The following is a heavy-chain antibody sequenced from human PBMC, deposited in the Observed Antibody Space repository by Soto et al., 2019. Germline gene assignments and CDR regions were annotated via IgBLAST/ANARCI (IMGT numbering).Heavy chain of an antibody. Sequence: GGSLRLSCAASGFTFSSYAMSWVRQAPGKGLEWVSAISGSGGSTYYADSVKGRFTISRDNSKNTLYLQMNSLRAEDTAVYYCAKDRIQYYYYYYYMDVWGKGTTVTVSS. CDR3: AKDRIQYYYYYYYMDV. J-gene: IGHJ6*03. CDR1: GFTFSSYA. V-gene: IGHV3-23*01. CDR2: ISGSGGST. D-gene: IGHD5-18*01.